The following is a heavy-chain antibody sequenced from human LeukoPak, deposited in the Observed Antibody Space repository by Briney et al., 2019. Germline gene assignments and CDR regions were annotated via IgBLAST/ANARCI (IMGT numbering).Heavy chain of an antibody. V-gene: IGHV4-59*10. CDR1: GGSFSGYY. D-gene: IGHD6-19*01. J-gene: IGHJ4*02. CDR3: ARTLAGRHFDY. CDR2: VYFTGSA. Sequence: PSETLSLTCAAYGGSFSGYYWSWIRQPAGRGLEWIGRVYFTGSANYNPSLNSRVTMSIDTSKNQFSLNLSSVTAADTAVYYCARTLAGRHFDYWGQGALVTVS.